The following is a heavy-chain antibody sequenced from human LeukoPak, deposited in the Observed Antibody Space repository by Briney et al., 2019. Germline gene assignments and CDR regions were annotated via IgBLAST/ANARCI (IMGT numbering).Heavy chain of an antibody. Sequence: ASLKLSPTPSVYTFTRYGISCVRQAPGTGLEGVSGISGSGGHIYYTDSVKGRFTISRDNSKNTLNLQMNSLRAEDTAVYYCAKTGYSGSDRFFDYWGQGILVTISS. CDR1: VYTFTRYG. CDR2: ISGSGGHI. D-gene: IGHD5-12*01. CDR3: AKTGYSGSDRFFDY. V-gene: IGHV3-23*01. J-gene: IGHJ4*02.